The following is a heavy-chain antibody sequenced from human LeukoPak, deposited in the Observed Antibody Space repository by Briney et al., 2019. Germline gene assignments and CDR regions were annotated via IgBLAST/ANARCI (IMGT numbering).Heavy chain of an antibody. D-gene: IGHD3-10*01. CDR3: ARGGYYGSGSYYKTGGYFDY. J-gene: IGHJ4*02. CDR1: GGSISSGGYS. CDR2: IYHSGST. V-gene: IGHV4-30-2*05. Sequence: SETLSLTCAVSGGSISSGGYSWSWIRQPPGKGLEWIGYIYHSGSTYYNPSLKSRVTISVDTSKNQFSLKLSSVTAADTAVYYCARGGYYGSGSYYKTGGYFDYWGQGTLVTVSS.